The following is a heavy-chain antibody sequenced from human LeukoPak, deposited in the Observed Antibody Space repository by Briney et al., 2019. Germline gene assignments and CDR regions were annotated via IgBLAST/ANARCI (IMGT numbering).Heavy chain of an antibody. J-gene: IGHJ5*02. CDR1: GFTFDDYA. CDR3: ASGDGMT. Sequence: GGSLRLSCAASGFTFDDYAMHWVRQAPGKGLEWVSSISSSSSYIYYADSVKGRFTISRDNAKNSLYLQMNSLRAEDTAVYYCASGDGMTWGQGTLVTVSS. CDR2: ISSSSSYI. D-gene: IGHD5-24*01. V-gene: IGHV3-21*01.